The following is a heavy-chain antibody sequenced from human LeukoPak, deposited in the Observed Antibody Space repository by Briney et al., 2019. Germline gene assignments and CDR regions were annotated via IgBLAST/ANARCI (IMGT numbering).Heavy chain of an antibody. CDR1: GFTFSIYW. Sequence: GGSLRLSCAASGFTFSIYWMSWVRQAPGKGLEWVANIKQDGSEKYYVGSVKGRFTISRDNAKNSLYLQMNSLRAEDTAVYYCARDGYPVGYWGQGTLATVSS. D-gene: IGHD5-12*01. V-gene: IGHV3-7*01. J-gene: IGHJ4*02. CDR3: ARDGYPVGY. CDR2: IKQDGSEK.